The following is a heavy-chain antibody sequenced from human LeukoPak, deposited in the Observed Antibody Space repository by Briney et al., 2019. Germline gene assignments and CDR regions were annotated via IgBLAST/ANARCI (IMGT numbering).Heavy chain of an antibody. Sequence: SGPTLVKPTQTLTLTCTFSGFSLNAGGVGVGWVRQPPGKALEWLALIYWNDDKRYSPSLKNRLTITKDTSKTQVVLTMANMDPVDTATYYCAHKLDYSGLDYWGQGTLVTVSS. D-gene: IGHD4-23*01. CDR3: AHKLDYSGLDY. V-gene: IGHV2-5*01. J-gene: IGHJ4*02. CDR1: GFSLNAGGVG. CDR2: IYWNDDK.